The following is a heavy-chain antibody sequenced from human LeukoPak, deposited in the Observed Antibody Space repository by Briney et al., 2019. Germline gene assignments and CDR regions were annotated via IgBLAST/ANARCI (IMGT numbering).Heavy chain of an antibody. CDR2: ISWNSGNI. CDR3: AKEYRIGSGCYDY. V-gene: IGHV3-9*01. D-gene: IGHD6-19*01. J-gene: IGHJ4*02. CDR1: GFTVSSNY. Sequence: GGSLRLSCAASGFTVSSNYMSWVRQAPGKGLEWVSGISWNSGNIGYADSVKGRFTISRDNAKNSLYLQMNSLRPEDTALYYCAKEYRIGSGCYDYWGQGTLVTVSS.